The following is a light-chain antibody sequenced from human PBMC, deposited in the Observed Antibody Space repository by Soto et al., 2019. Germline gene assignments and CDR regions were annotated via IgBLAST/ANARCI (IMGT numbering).Light chain of an antibody. J-gene: IGKJ5*01. Sequence: DIQMTQSPSSLSASVGDRVTITCRASQVISNYLAWFQHKPGKAPTSLIYLASSLQTGVPSKFTGSGFGTDFSLTINSLQPEDFATYYCIQYYTYPLTFGQGTRLEIK. V-gene: IGKV1-16*02. CDR1: QVISNY. CDR3: IQYYTYPLT. CDR2: LAS.